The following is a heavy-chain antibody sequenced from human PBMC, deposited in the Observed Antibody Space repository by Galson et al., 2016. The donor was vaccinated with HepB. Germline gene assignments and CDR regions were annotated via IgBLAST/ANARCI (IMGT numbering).Heavy chain of an antibody. V-gene: IGHV3-23*01. Sequence: SLRLSCAASGFTFSSYAMTWVRQAPGKGLEWVSAISGNGDSTYHTDSVRGRFTISRDNSKNTLFLQMNSLRAEDTAVYYCAKDLIVDYNFLTGYYIPEYFDYWGQGTLVTVSS. CDR1: GFTFSSYA. CDR3: AKDLIVDYNFLTGYYIPEYFDY. CDR2: ISGNGDST. J-gene: IGHJ4*02. D-gene: IGHD3-9*01.